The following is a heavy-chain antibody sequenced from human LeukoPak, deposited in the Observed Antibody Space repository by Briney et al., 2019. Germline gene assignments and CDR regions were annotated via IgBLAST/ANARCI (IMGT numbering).Heavy chain of an antibody. Sequence: PGGSLRLSCAASGFTFSTYAMAWVRQAPGKGLEWVSGVTAGGATTFYADSVKGRFTISRDNSKNTLYLQMNSLRAEDTAVYYCAERDYSDTSGYLPLFDCWGQGTLVTVSS. J-gene: IGHJ4*02. CDR2: VTAGGATT. CDR3: AERDYSDTSGYLPLFDC. V-gene: IGHV3-23*01. CDR1: GFTFSTYA. D-gene: IGHD3-22*01.